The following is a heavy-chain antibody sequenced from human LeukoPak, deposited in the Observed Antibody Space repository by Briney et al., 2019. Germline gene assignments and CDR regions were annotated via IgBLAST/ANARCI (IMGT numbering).Heavy chain of an antibody. CDR1: GGSISSNY. Sequence: SETLSLTCTVSGGSISSNYWSWIRQPPGKGLEWIGFTSHSGSTNYNPSLKSRVTISVDTSKKYFSLRLSSVTAADTAVYYCTRQNAVSAGYAYDIWGQGTMVTVSS. D-gene: IGHD1-1*01. CDR2: TSHSGST. CDR3: TRQNAVSAGYAYDI. V-gene: IGHV4-59*08. J-gene: IGHJ3*02.